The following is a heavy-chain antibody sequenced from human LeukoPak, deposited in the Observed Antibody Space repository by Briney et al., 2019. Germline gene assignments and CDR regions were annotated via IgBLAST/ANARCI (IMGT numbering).Heavy chain of an antibody. V-gene: IGHV3-74*01. Sequence: RGSLRLSCAASGFTFCNYWMHWVRPDPRGRLVWVSRLNSDGIKTSYADSVKGRFTISRDNAKNTLNLQMNSLRAEDTAVYYCARDLGQYYDTSDNWFVPGGQGTLVSVP. CDR1: GFTFCNYW. CDR3: ARDLGQYYDTSDNWFVP. J-gene: IGHJ5*02. CDR2: LNSDGIKT. D-gene: IGHD3-22*01.